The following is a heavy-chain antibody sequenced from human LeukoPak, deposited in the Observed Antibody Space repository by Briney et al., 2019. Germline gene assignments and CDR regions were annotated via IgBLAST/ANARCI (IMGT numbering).Heavy chain of an antibody. V-gene: IGHV4-61*02. J-gene: IGHJ3*02. Sequence: PSETLSLTCTVSGGSISSGSYYWSWIRQPAGKGLEWIGRIYTSGSTNYNPSLKSRVTISVDTSKNQFSLKLSSVTAADTAVYYCARGQLRYFDWEGAFDIWGQGTMVTVSS. CDR2: IYTSGST. D-gene: IGHD3-9*01. CDR3: ARGQLRYFDWEGAFDI. CDR1: GGSISSGSYY.